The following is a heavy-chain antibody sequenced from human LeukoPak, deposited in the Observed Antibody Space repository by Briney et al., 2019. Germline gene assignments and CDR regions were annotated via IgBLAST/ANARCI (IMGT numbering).Heavy chain of an antibody. Sequence: QTGGSLRLSCAASGFTFSSYAMSWVRQAPGMGLEWVSAISGSGGSTYYADSVKGRFTISRDNSKNTLYLQMNSLRAEDTAVYYCAKGAHIVVVVAATGSDYWGQGTLVTVSS. CDR1: GFTFSSYA. D-gene: IGHD2-15*01. CDR2: ISGSGGST. CDR3: AKGAHIVVVVAATGSDY. V-gene: IGHV3-23*01. J-gene: IGHJ4*02.